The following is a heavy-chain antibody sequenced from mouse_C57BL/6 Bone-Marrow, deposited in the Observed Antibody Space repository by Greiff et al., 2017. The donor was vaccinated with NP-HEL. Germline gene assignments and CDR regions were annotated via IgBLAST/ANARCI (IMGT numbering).Heavy chain of an antibody. D-gene: IGHD2-3*01. CDR3: ARRWLLLYYFDY. CDR1: GYTFTSYW. J-gene: IGHJ2*01. Sequence: QVQLQQPGAELVKPGASVKLSCKASGYTFTSYWMQWVKQRPGQGLEWIGEIDPSDSYTNYNQKFKGKATVTVDTSSSTAYMQLSSLTSEDSAVYYCARRWLLLYYFDYWGQGTTLTVSS. CDR2: IDPSDSYT. V-gene: IGHV1-50*01.